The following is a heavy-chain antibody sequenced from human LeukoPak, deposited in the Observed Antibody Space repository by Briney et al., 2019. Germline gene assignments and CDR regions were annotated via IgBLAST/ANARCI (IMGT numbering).Heavy chain of an antibody. CDR3: AREGNYGDPYFDL. CDR2: ISSSSTYM. Sequence: GGCLRLSCAASGFTFSSYSMNWVRQAPGKGLEWVSSISSSSTYMYHTDSVKGRFTISRDNAKNSLYLQMNSLRDEDTAVYYCAREGNYGDPYFDLWGQSPGVTVSS. V-gene: IGHV3-21*01. J-gene: IGHJ4*02. CDR1: GFTFSSYS. D-gene: IGHD4-17*01.